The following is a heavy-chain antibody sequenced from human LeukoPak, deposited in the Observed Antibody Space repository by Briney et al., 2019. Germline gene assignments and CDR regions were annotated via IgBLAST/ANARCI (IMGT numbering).Heavy chain of an antibody. D-gene: IGHD4-17*01. CDR2: IIPIFGTA. J-gene: IGHJ4*02. Sequence: GASVKVSCEASGGTFSSYAISWVRQAPGQGLEWMGGIIPIFGTANYAQKFQGRVTITADKSTSTAYMELSSLKASDTAMYYCARTSTVTTDLIDYWGQGTLVTVSS. CDR3: ARTSTVTTDLIDY. CDR1: GGTFSSYA. V-gene: IGHV1-69*06.